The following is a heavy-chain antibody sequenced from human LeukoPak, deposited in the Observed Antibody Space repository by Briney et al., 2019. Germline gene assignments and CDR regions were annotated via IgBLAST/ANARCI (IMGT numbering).Heavy chain of an antibody. CDR1: GYTFTCYD. CDR3: ARTLRYYDFWSGPRGWFDP. CDR2: MNPNSGNT. J-gene: IGHJ5*02. Sequence: ASVKVSCKASGYTFTCYDINWVRQATGQGLEWMGWMNPNSGNTGYAQKFQGRVTITRNTSISTAYMELSSLRSEDTAVYYCARTLRYYDFWSGPRGWFDPWGQGTLVTVSS. V-gene: IGHV1-8*03. D-gene: IGHD3-3*01.